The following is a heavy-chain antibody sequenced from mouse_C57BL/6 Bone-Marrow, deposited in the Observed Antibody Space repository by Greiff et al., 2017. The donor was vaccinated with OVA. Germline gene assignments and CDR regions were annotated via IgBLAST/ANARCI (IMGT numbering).Heavy chain of an antibody. CDR2: IDPEDGET. CDR3: AIITTVVASDY. J-gene: IGHJ2*01. CDR1: GFNIKDYY. V-gene: IGHV14-2*01. D-gene: IGHD1-1*01. Sequence: VHVKQSGAELVKPGASVKLSCTASGFNIKDYYMHWVKQRTEQGLEWIGRIDPEDGETKYAPKFQGKATITADTSSNTAYLQLSSLTSEDTAVYYCAIITTVVASDYWGQGTTLTVSS.